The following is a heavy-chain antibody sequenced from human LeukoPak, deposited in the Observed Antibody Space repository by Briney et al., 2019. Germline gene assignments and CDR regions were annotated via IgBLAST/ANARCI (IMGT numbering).Heavy chain of an antibody. J-gene: IGHJ4*02. D-gene: IGHD4-17*01. CDR3: ARIPALYGDYPYYFDY. CDR1: GYSFTSYW. Sequence: GGSLRLSCKGSGYSFTSYWIGWVHQMPGKGLEWMGIIYPGDSDTRYSPSFQGQVTISADKSISTAYLQWSSLKASDTAMYYCARIPALYGDYPYYFDYWGQGTLVTVSS. CDR2: IYPGDSDT. V-gene: IGHV5-51*07.